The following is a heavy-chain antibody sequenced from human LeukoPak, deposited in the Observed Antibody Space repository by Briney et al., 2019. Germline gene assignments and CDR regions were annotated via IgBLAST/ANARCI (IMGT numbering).Heavy chain of an antibody. CDR2: INSDGSTT. CDR1: GFTFSSHW. D-gene: IGHD3-16*01. V-gene: IGHV3-74*01. J-gene: IGHJ4*02. CDR3: TRAQSGGSDY. Sequence: GGSLRLSCAASGFTFSSHWIYWVRQAPGKGLVWVSRINSDGSTTSYADSVKGRFTVSRDNAKNTLYLQVNSLRAEDTAVYYCTRAQSGGSDYWGQGTLVTVSS.